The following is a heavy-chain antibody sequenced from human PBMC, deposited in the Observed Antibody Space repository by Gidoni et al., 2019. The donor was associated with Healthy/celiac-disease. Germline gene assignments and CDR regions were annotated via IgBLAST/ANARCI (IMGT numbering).Heavy chain of an antibody. V-gene: IGHV3-33*01. D-gene: IGHD2-21*02. CDR3: ARDHASYCGGDCYSFYCYGMDV. CDR2: IWYDGSTK. CDR1: GVTFSSYG. J-gene: IGHJ6*02. Sequence: QVQLVESGGGVVQPGRSLSFSCAASGVTFSSYGMHWVRQAPGKGLEWVAVIWYDGSTKSYTDPVKGRFTISRDNSKNTLYLQMSSLRAEDTAVYYCARDHASYCGGDCYSFYCYGMDVWGQGTTVTVSS.